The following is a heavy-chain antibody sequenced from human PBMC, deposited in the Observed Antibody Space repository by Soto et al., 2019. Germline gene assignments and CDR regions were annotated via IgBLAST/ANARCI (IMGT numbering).Heavy chain of an antibody. V-gene: IGHV4-59*08. Sequence: QVQLQESGPGLVKPSETLSLTCSVSGGSIRSWYWSWIRQPPGKGLEWIGYIYYSGITNYNPSLQXRVTISVDTSKNQFSLKLSSVTAADTAVYYCARRYGSAIDYWGQGTLVTVSS. CDR1: GGSIRSWY. CDR2: IYYSGIT. D-gene: IGHD1-26*01. J-gene: IGHJ4*02. CDR3: ARRYGSAIDY.